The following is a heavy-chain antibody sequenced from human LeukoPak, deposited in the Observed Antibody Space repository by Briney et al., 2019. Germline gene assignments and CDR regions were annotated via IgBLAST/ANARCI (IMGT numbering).Heavy chain of an antibody. CDR2: INHSGST. Sequence: SETLSLTCAVYGGSFSGYYWSWIRQPPGKGLEWIGEINHSGSTNYNPSLKSRVTISVDTSKNQFSLKLSSVTAADTAVYYCARVGGPPVGDFDYWGQGTLVTVSS. CDR1: GGSFSGYY. CDR3: ARVGGPPVGDFDY. D-gene: IGHD2-15*01. J-gene: IGHJ4*02. V-gene: IGHV4-34*01.